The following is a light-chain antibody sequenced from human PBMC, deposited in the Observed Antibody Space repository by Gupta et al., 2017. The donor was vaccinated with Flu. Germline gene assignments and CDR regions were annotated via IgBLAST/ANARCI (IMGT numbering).Light chain of an antibody. J-gene: IGKJ4*01. CDR1: QSRNNN. Sequence: EIVMTQFLATLSLSPGERATLSCRASQSRNNNFLAWYQQKPGQAPRLLISDASTRATGIPARFSGSGSGTDFTLTISSLQSEDFAVYYCQQYTNWPLTFGGGTKVEIK. CDR2: DAS. V-gene: IGKV3-15*01. CDR3: QQYTNWPLT.